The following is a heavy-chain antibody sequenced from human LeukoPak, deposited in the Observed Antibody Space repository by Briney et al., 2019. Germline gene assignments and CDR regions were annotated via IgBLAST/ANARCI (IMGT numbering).Heavy chain of an antibody. CDR3: ARAHSRFYTGY. D-gene: IGHD2/OR15-2a*01. V-gene: IGHV1-2*02. CDR1: GYLFTGYY. Sequence: GASVKVSCKASGYLFTGYYIHWVRQAPGQGLEWMGWINPNSGGTNYAQKFQGRVTMTRDTSISTAYMELSRLRSDDTAVYYCARAHSRFYTGYWGQGTLVTVSS. J-gene: IGHJ4*02. CDR2: INPNSGGT.